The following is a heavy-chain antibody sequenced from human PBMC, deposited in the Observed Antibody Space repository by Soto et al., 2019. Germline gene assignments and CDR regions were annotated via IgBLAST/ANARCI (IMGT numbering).Heavy chain of an antibody. CDR1: GFTFRSYG. V-gene: IGHV3-23*01. Sequence: EVQLLESGGGLVKPGGSLRLSCAASGFTFRSYGMMWVRQAPGKGLEWVSAISQSAGGNNYYADSVKGRFTISSDDSKNTLYLQMGSLRAEDTAQYYCAGWNYDYWGQGTQVTVSS. D-gene: IGHD1-7*01. CDR3: AGWNYDY. CDR2: ISQSAGGNN. J-gene: IGHJ4*02.